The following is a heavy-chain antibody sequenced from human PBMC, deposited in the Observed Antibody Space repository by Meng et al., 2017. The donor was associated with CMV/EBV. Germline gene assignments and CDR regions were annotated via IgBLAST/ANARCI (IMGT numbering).Heavy chain of an antibody. CDR3: ARDSGYDFSGLDY. Sequence: GESLKISCAASGFTFSSYSMNWVRQAPGKGLEWVSSISRSSSYIYYADSGKGRFTISRDNAKNSLYLQMNSLRAEDTAMYYCARDSGYDFSGLDYWGQGTLVTVSS. D-gene: IGHD5-12*01. J-gene: IGHJ4*02. V-gene: IGHV3-21*01. CDR2: ISRSSSYI. CDR1: GFTFSSYS.